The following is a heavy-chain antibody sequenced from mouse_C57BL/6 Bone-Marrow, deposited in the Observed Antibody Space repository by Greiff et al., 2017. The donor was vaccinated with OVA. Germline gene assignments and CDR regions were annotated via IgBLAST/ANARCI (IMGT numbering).Heavy chain of an antibody. D-gene: IGHD2-1*01. CDR3: AREDDYIYNGNYVCAY. CDR2: IHPCSGIT. V-gene: IGHV1-55*01. J-gene: IGHJ3*01. Sequence: QLQQPGAELVKPGASVKMSCKASGYTFTSYWITWVKQRPGQGLEWIGDIHPCSGITNYNEKFKSKATLTVDTSSSTAYMQLSSLTSEDSAVYYGAREDDYIYNGNYVCAYWGQGTLVTVSA. CDR1: GYTFTSYW.